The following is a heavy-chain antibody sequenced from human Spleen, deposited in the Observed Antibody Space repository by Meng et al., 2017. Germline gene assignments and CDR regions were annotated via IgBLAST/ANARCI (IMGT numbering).Heavy chain of an antibody. CDR1: GGAIRSSNW. CDR2: IYHLGST. V-gene: IGHV4-4*02. Sequence: VPRQESGPGLVKPSGTPSLTCACPGGAIRSSNWWSWVRQPPGKGLEWIGEIYHLGSTNYNPSLKSRVTISVDKSKTQFSLKVTSVTAADTAVYYCAVFSSGWGPFDCWGQGTLVTVSS. J-gene: IGHJ4*01. CDR3: AVFSSGWGPFDC. D-gene: IGHD6-19*01.